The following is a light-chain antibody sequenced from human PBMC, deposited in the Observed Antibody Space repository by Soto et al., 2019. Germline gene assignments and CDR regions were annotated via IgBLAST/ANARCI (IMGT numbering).Light chain of an antibody. CDR1: QSVSSSF. V-gene: IGKV3-20*01. CDR2: GAS. Sequence: EIVLTQSPGTLSLSPGERATLSCRASQSVSSSFLAWYQQKPDQAPRLLIYGASSRATGIPDRFSGSGSGTDFTLTISSLEPEDFAVYYCPQYGSSPWTFGQGTKVEIK. J-gene: IGKJ1*01. CDR3: PQYGSSPWT.